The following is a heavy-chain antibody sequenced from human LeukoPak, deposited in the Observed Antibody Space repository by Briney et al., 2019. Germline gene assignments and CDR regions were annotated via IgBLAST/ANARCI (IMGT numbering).Heavy chain of an antibody. V-gene: IGHV3-23*01. D-gene: IGHD4-17*01. J-gene: IGHJ4*02. CDR1: GFTFSSYA. CDR3: AKDQHDYGDYGSLFDY. Sequence: GGSLRLSCAASGFTFSSYAMSWVRQAPGKGLEWASAISGSGGSTYYADSVKGRFTISRDNSKNTLYLQMNSLRAEDTAVYYCAKDQHDYGDYGSLFDYWGQGTLVTVSS. CDR2: ISGSGGST.